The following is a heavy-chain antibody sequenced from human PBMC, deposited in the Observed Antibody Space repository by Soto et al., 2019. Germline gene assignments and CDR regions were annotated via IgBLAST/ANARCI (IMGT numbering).Heavy chain of an antibody. V-gene: IGHV5-51*01. Sequence: PGEPMKISCKGSGYRFTSYWIGWVRQMPGKGLEWMGIIYPGDSDTRYSPSFEGQVTISADKSISTAYLQWSSLKASDTAMYYCARSVDYGMDVWGQGTTVTVSS. CDR3: ARSVDYGMDV. J-gene: IGHJ6*02. CDR1: GYRFTSYW. CDR2: IYPGDSDT.